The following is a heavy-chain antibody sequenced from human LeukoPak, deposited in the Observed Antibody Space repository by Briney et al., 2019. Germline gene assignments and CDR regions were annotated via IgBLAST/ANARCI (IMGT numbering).Heavy chain of an antibody. V-gene: IGHV4-4*07. Sequence: PGGSLRLSCVVSGFPLSNSWMSWVRQAPGKGLEWIGRLYPSGSTNYNPSLESRVTMSIDTSKNQFSLYLSSVTAADTAVYYCASGSSSWGILPKYYFDYWGQGTLVTVSS. CDR1: GFPLSNSW. CDR2: LYPSGST. D-gene: IGHD6-13*01. CDR3: ASGSSSWGILPKYYFDY. J-gene: IGHJ4*02.